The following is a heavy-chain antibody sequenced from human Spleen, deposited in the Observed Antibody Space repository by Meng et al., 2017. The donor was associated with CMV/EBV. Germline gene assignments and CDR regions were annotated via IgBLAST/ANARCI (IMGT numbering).Heavy chain of an antibody. D-gene: IGHD2-2*01. CDR2: IIPILGIA. CDR3: ARDRDIVVVPAATPYYYYGMDV. Sequence: SVKVSCKASGGTFSSYTISWVRQAPGQGLEWMGRIIPILGIANYAQKFQGRVTITADKSTSTAYMELSSLRSEDTAVYYCARDRDIVVVPAATPYYYYGMDVWGQGTTVTV. J-gene: IGHJ6*02. CDR1: GGTFSSYT. V-gene: IGHV1-69*04.